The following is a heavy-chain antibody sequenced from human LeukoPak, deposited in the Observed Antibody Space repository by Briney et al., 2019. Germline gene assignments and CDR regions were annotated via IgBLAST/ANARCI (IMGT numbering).Heavy chain of an antibody. Sequence: GGSLRLSCVASGFTFTSYWMNWVRQAPGKGLEWVANIKQDGSEKYYVDSVKGRFTISRDNVKKSLYLQMNSLRAEDTAVYYCARDALNYYDSSGYYYVLMGAFDIWGQGTMVTVSS. V-gene: IGHV3-7*01. J-gene: IGHJ3*02. CDR2: IKQDGSEK. CDR1: GFTFTSYW. CDR3: ARDALNYYDSSGYYYVLMGAFDI. D-gene: IGHD3-22*01.